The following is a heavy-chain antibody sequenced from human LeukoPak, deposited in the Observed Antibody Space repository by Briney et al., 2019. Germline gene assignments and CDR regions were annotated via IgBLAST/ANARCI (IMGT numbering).Heavy chain of an antibody. Sequence: GGSLRLSCAASGFTFSSYSMNWVRQAPGKGLEWVSYISSSGSTIYYADSVKGRFTISRDNAKNSLYLQMNSLRAEDTAVYYCASAYVGDRAFDIWGQGTMVTVSS. D-gene: IGHD3-16*01. CDR2: ISSSGSTI. V-gene: IGHV3-48*04. J-gene: IGHJ3*02. CDR3: ASAYVGDRAFDI. CDR1: GFTFSSYS.